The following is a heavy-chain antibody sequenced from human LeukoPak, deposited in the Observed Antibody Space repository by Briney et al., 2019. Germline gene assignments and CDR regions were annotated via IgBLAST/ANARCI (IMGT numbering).Heavy chain of an antibody. CDR2: ISYDGSNK. J-gene: IGHJ4*02. V-gene: IGHV3-30-3*01. CDR1: GFTFSSYA. CDR3: ARDKLVTIFDY. Sequence: GRSLRLSCAASGFTFSSYAMHWVRQAPGKGLEWVAVISYDGSNKYYADSVKGRFTTSRDNSKNTLYLQMNSLRAEDTAVYYCARDKLVTIFDYWGQGTLVTVSS. D-gene: IGHD3-9*01.